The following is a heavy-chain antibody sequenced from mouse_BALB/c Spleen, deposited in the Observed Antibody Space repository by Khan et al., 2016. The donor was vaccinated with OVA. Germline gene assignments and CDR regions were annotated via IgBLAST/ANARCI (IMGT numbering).Heavy chain of an antibody. CDR3: ARWNYFGYTLAY. D-gene: IGHD1-2*01. CDR1: GYTFTDYY. CDR2: ISPGSGDT. V-gene: IGHV1-77*01. J-gene: IGHJ3*01. Sequence: QVRLQQSGAELARPGASVKLSCKASGYTFTDYYVNWVKQRPGQGLEWIGEISPGSGDTYYNERFKGKATLTADKSSSTAYMQLSSLTSEASAVYFCARWNYFGYTLAYWGQGTLVTVSA.